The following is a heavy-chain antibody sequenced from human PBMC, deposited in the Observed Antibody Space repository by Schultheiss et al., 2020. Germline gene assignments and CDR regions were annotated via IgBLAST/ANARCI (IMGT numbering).Heavy chain of an antibody. CDR1: GGSISSGGYY. J-gene: IGHJ5*02. Sequence: SQTLSLTCTVSGGSISSGGYYWSWIRQHPGKGLEWIGYIYYSGSTNYNPSLKSRVTISVDTSKNQFSLKLSSVTAADTAVYYCARDAGGDLWDSSGKGNMFDPWGQGTLVTVSS. V-gene: IGHV4-31*03. D-gene: IGHD3-22*01. CDR3: ARDAGGDLWDSSGKGNMFDP. CDR2: IYYSGST.